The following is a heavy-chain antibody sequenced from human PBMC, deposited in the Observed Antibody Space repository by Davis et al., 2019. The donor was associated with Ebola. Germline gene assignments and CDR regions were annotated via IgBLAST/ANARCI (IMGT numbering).Heavy chain of an antibody. CDR1: GFTFGDYA. J-gene: IGHJ4*02. Sequence: GGSLRLSCTASGFTFGDYAMSWVRQAPGKGLEWVGFIRSKAYGGTTEYAASVKGRFTISRDDSKNTLYLQMNSLTTEDTAVYYCTTVKQQLVLSSTWWGQGTLVTVSS. CDR2: IRSKAYGGTT. V-gene: IGHV3-49*04. D-gene: IGHD6-13*01. CDR3: TTVKQQLVLSSTW.